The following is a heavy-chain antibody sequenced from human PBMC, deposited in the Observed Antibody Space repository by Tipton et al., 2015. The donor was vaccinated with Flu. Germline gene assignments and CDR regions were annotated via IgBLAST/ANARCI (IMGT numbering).Heavy chain of an antibody. CDR2: IYYSGST. Sequence: TLSLTCTVSGGSISSYYWSWIRQPPGKGLEWIGNIYYSGSTNYNPSLKSRATISVDTSKNQFSLKLSSVTAADTAEYYCARDRVDSSSSEGAFDPWGQGTLVTVSS. V-gene: IGHV4-59*01. CDR3: ARDRVDSSSSEGAFDP. J-gene: IGHJ5*02. CDR1: GGSISSYY. D-gene: IGHD6-13*01.